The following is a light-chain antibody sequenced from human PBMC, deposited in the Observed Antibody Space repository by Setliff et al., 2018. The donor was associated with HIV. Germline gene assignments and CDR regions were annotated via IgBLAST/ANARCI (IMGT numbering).Light chain of an antibody. Sequence: DIVMTQSPDSLAVSLGERATINCKSSQSVLYSLNNKNYLTWYQQKPGQPPKLLIYWASTRESGVPDRCSGSGSGTDFTLTISSLQAEDVAVYYCQKYYSTPWTFGQGTKVDIK. CDR1: QSVLYSLNNKNY. CDR2: WAS. V-gene: IGKV4-1*01. CDR3: QKYYSTPWT. J-gene: IGKJ1*01.